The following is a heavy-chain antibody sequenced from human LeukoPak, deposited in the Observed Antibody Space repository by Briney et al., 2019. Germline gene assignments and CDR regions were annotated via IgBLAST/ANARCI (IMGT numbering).Heavy chain of an antibody. Sequence: GRSLRLSCAASGXTFSTYAMYWVRQAPGKGLEWVSIIWYDGSNKFYADSVKGRFTISRDNSKNTLYLQMNSLRAEDTAVYYCARGAYCSGSCPGAFDIWGQGTMVTVSS. CDR3: ARGAYCSGSCPGAFDI. V-gene: IGHV3-33*01. D-gene: IGHD2-15*01. CDR1: GXTFSTYA. CDR2: IWYDGSNK. J-gene: IGHJ3*02.